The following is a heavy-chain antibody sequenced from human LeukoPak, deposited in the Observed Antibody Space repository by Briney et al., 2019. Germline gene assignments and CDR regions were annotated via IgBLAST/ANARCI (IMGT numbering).Heavy chain of an antibody. J-gene: IGHJ4*02. CDR2: IYYSGST. CDR1: GGSISSSSYY. D-gene: IGHD2-2*01. CDR3: ARHRASVVPAAIDY. Sequence: SETLSLTCTASGGSISSSSYYWGWIRQPPGKGLEWIVSIYYSGSTYYNPSLKSRVAISVDTSKNQFSLKLSSVTDADTAVYYCARHRASVVPAAIDYWGQGTLVTVSS. V-gene: IGHV4-39*01.